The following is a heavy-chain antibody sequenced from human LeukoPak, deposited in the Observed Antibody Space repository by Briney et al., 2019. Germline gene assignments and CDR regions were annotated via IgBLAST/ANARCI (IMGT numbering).Heavy chain of an antibody. D-gene: IGHD3-10*01. V-gene: IGHV3-48*03. CDR1: GFIFSSYE. CDR2: TTSSGTTI. Sequence: GGSLRLSCAASGFIFSSYEMHWVRQAPGKGLEWVSHTTSSGTTIYYADSVKGRFTISRDNAKNSLYLQMNSLRAEDTAVYYCARDMGVIFSVFDYWGQGTLVTVSS. CDR3: ARDMGVIFSVFDY. J-gene: IGHJ4*02.